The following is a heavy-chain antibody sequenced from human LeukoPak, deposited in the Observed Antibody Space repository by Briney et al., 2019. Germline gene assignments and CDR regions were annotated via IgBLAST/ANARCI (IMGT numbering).Heavy chain of an antibody. CDR2: INPNSGGT. V-gene: IGHV1-2*02. Sequence: GASVKVSCKAFGYTFTGYYMHWVRQAPGQGLEWMGWINPNSGGTNYAQKFRGRVTMTRDTSTSTVYMELSSLRSEDTAVYYCARDGGIRYSSSWYYFDYWGQGTLVTVSS. CDR3: ARDGGIRYSSSWYYFDY. D-gene: IGHD6-13*01. J-gene: IGHJ4*02. CDR1: GYTFTGYY.